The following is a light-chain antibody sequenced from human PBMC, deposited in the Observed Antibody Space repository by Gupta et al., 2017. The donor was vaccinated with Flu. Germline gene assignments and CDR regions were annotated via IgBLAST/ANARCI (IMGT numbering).Light chain of an antibody. CDR3: QQNYRTLLT. CDR1: QSISSY. Sequence: IQMTQSPSSLSASVGDRVTITCRASQSISSYLNWYQQKPGKAPKLLIYAASSLQSGVPSRFSGSGSGTDFTLTISSLQPEDFATYYCQQNYRTLLTFGGGTKVEIK. J-gene: IGKJ4*01. V-gene: IGKV1-39*01. CDR2: AAS.